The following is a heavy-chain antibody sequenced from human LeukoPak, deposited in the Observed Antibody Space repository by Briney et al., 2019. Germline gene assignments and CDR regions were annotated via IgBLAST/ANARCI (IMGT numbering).Heavy chain of an antibody. D-gene: IGHD3-22*01. V-gene: IGHV4-59*01. J-gene: IGHJ4*02. CDR2: IYYSGST. Sequence: PSETLSLTCTVSGGSISSYYWSWIRQPPGKGLEWIGYIYYSGSTNYNPSLTSRVTISVDTSKNQFSLKLSSVTAADTAVYYCARDSSGYYSYFDYWGQGTLVTVSS. CDR3: ARDSSGYYSYFDY. CDR1: GGSISSYY.